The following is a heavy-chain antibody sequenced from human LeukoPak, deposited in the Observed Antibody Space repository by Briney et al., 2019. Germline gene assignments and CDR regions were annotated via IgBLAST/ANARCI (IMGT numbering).Heavy chain of an antibody. CDR2: INSDGSST. V-gene: IGHV3-74*01. D-gene: IGHD1-26*01. CDR3: ARVGGSNAFDI. CDR1: GFTFSSYL. Sequence: PGGSLRLSCAASGFTFSSYLVHWVRQAPGKGLVWVSPINSDGSSTSYADSVKGRFTISRDNAKNTLSLQMNSLRAEDTAVYYCARVGGSNAFDIWGQGTMVIVSS. J-gene: IGHJ3*02.